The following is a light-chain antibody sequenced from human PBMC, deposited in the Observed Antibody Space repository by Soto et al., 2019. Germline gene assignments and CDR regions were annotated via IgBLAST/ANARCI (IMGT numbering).Light chain of an antibody. CDR2: DVS. J-gene: IGLJ2*01. CDR1: SSDVGAYDF. Sequence: QSALTQPASVSGSPGQSITISCTGTSSDVGAYDFVSWYQQHPGKAPKLMIYDVSNRPSGVSNRFSGSKSGNTASLTISGLQAEDEADYYCSSYTSSSTLGVFGGGTKLTVL. CDR3: SSYTSSSTLGV. V-gene: IGLV2-14*03.